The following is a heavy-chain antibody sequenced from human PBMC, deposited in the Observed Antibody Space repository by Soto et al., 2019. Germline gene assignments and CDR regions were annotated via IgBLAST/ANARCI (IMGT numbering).Heavy chain of an antibody. D-gene: IGHD3-22*01. J-gene: IGHJ4*02. CDR3: AKDFGTMIVVVTYHDY. Sequence: EVQLLESGGGLVQPGGSLRLSCAASGFTFSSYAMSWVRQAPGKGLEWVSAISGSGGSTYYADSVKGRFTISRDNSKNTLYLQMNSLRAEDTAVYYCAKDFGTMIVVVTYHDYWGQGTLVTVSS. V-gene: IGHV3-23*01. CDR2: ISGSGGST. CDR1: GFTFSSYA.